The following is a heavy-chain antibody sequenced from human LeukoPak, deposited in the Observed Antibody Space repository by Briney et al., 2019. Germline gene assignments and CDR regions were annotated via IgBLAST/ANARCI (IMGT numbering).Heavy chain of an antibody. Sequence: GGSLRLSCAASGFTFSSYSMNWVRQAPGKGPEWVSSISSSSSYIYYADSVKGRFTISRDNAKNSLYLQMNSLRAEDTAVYYCASESYDFWSGYTTHYYMDVWGKGTTVTVSS. V-gene: IGHV3-21*01. CDR1: GFTFSSYS. CDR3: ASESYDFWSGYTTHYYMDV. J-gene: IGHJ6*03. CDR2: ISSSSSYI. D-gene: IGHD3-3*01.